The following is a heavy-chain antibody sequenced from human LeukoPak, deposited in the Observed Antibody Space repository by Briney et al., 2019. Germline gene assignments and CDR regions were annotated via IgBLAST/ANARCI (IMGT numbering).Heavy chain of an antibody. Sequence: SQTLSLTCTVSGGSIRSGGYYCTWIRQHPGKGLEWIGYIYHSGSTYYNPSLESRVTISVDTSRNQFSLKLNSVTAADTAVYYCATDRSGYYHFDYWGQGTLVTVSS. CDR1: GGSIRSGGYY. D-gene: IGHD3-22*01. CDR2: IYHSGST. CDR3: ATDRSGYYHFDY. J-gene: IGHJ4*02. V-gene: IGHV4-31*03.